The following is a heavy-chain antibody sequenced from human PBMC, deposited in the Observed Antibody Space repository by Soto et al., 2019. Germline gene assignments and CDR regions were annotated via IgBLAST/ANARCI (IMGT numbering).Heavy chain of an antibody. CDR2: IKEDGSET. Sequence: VGSLRLSCAASGFTVSSYRMTWVRQAPGKGLEWVANIKEDGSETNYVDSVKGRFTISRDNAKNSLYLQMNSLRAEDTATYYCGRYYGMEVCGQGTTVTVSS. J-gene: IGHJ6*02. V-gene: IGHV3-7*03. CDR3: GRYYGMEV. CDR1: GFTVSSYR.